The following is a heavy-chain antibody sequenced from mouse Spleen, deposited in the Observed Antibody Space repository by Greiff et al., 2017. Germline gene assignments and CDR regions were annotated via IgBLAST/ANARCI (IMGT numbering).Heavy chain of an antibody. J-gene: IGHJ2*01. CDR3: APYAMDY. CDR1: GFTFSSYA. V-gene: IGHV5-9-4*01. Sequence: EVQGVESGGGLVKPGGSLKLSCAASGFTFSSYAMSWVRQSPEKRLEWVAEISSGGSYTYYPDTVTGRFTISRDNAKNTLYLEMSSLRSEDTAMYYCAPYAMDYWGQGTTLTVSS. CDR2: ISSGGSYT. D-gene: IGHD6-5*01.